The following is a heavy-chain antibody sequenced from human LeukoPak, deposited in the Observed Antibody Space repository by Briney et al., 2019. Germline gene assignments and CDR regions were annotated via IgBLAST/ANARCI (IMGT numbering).Heavy chain of an antibody. CDR3: ARASNWNDMAYFDY. Sequence: AXVKVSCKASGYTFTGYYMHWVRQAPGQGLEWMGWINPNSGGTNYTQKFQGRVTMTRDTSISTAYMELSRLRSDDTAVYYCARASNWNDMAYFDYWGQGTLVTVSS. D-gene: IGHD1-1*01. CDR1: GYTFTGYY. CDR2: INPNSGGT. V-gene: IGHV1-2*02. J-gene: IGHJ4*02.